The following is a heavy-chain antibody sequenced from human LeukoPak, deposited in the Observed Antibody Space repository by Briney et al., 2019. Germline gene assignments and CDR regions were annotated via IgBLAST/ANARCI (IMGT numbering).Heavy chain of an antibody. CDR3: AKVTAGVPAALDY. D-gene: IGHD2-2*01. CDR2: IDGSSRNT. V-gene: IGHV3-23*01. CDR1: AFTFNTCA. Sequence: GGSLRLSCPASAFTFNTCAMTWVRQAPGKGLEWVSTIDGSSRNTYYADSVKGRFTISRDNSKNTLYLQMNSLRAEDTAVYYCAKVTAGVPAALDYWGQGTLVTVSS. J-gene: IGHJ4*02.